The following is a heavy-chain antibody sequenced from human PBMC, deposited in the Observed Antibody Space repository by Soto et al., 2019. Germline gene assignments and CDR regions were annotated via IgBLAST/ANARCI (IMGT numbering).Heavy chain of an antibody. CDR2: INPSGGST. Sequence: QVQLVQSGAEVKRPGASVKLSCKASGYTFTSSYIHWVRQAPGQGLEWMAIINPSGGSTNYAQKFQGRVTMTRDTSTTTVYMELSSLTSEDTAVYYCARSLMEGDYWGQGTLVTVSS. J-gene: IGHJ4*02. V-gene: IGHV1-46*03. D-gene: IGHD1-1*01. CDR1: GYTFTSSY. CDR3: ARSLMEGDY.